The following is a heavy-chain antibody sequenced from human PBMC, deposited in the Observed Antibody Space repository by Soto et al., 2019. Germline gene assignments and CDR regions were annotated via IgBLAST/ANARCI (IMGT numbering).Heavy chain of an antibody. V-gene: IGHV4-34*01. CDR2: INHDGIT. Sequence: QVQLQQWGAGLLKPSETLSLTCAISGGSFSGYYWSWIRQPPGKGLEWIGEINHDGITNYNPSPKSRVTISLDTSKNQFSLKLTSVTAADTAVYYCAGRYCTGGSCYRPWGQGTLVTVSS. J-gene: IGHJ4*02. D-gene: IGHD2-15*01. CDR3: AGRYCTGGSCYRP. CDR1: GGSFSGYY.